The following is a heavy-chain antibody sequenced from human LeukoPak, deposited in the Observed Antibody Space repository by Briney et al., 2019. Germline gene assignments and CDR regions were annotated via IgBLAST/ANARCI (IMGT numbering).Heavy chain of an antibody. J-gene: IGHJ4*02. V-gene: IGHV3-30-3*01. CDR3: ARPLDYDFWSGPIDY. CDR2: ISYDGSNK. Sequence: GRSLRLSCAASGFTFSSYAMHWVRQAPGKGLEWVAVISYDGSNKYYADSVKGRFTISRDNSKNTLYLQMNSLRAEDTAVYYCARPLDYDFWSGPIDYWGQGTLVTVSS. CDR1: GFTFSSYA. D-gene: IGHD3-3*01.